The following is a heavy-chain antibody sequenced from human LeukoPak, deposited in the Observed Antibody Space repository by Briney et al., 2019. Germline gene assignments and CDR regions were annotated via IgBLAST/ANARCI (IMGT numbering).Heavy chain of an antibody. CDR2: FNHIYGTT. Sequence: GASVKVSCKASGGSLRNFAISWVRQAPGQGLEWMGGFNHIYGTTNYAQKFQGRVTITVDDSTNIAYLDLSSLRSDDTALYYCARRAEWFSWTRLDAFDIWGQGTMVTVSS. V-gene: IGHV1-69*01. J-gene: IGHJ3*02. D-gene: IGHD3-3*01. CDR1: GGSLRNFA. CDR3: ARRAEWFSWTRLDAFDI.